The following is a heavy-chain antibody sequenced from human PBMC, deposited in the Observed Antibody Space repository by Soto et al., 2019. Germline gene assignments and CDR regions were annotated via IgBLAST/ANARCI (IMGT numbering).Heavy chain of an antibody. V-gene: IGHV1-18*01. CDR1: GYTFTSYV. CDR3: ARETLGDGNYYYYYMDV. Sequence: ASVKVSCKASGYTFTSYVISWVRQAPGQGLEWMGWISAYNGNTNYAQKLQGRVTMTTDTSTSTAYMELRSLRSDDTAVYYCARETLGDGNYYYYYMDVWGKGTTVSVSS. CDR2: ISAYNGNT. D-gene: IGHD1-26*01. J-gene: IGHJ6*03.